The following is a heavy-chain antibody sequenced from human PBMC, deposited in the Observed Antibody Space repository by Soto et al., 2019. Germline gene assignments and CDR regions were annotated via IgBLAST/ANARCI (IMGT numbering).Heavy chain of an antibody. CDR2: INPSGGST. V-gene: IGHV1-46*03. Sequence: ASVKVSCKASGYTFTSYYMHWVRQAPGQGLEWMGIINPSGGSTSYAQKFQGRVTMTRDTSTSTVYMELSSLRSEDTAVYYCARASRTTVTTGVFNSWGQGTLVTVSS. D-gene: IGHD4-17*01. CDR3: ARASRTTVTTGVFNS. CDR1: GYTFTSYY. J-gene: IGHJ5*01.